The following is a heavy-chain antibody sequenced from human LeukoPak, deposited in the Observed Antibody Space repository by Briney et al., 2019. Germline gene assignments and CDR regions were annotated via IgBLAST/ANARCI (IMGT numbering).Heavy chain of an antibody. D-gene: IGHD6-13*01. V-gene: IGHV4-30-4*01. CDR1: GGSISSGDYY. CDR3: ARGLSSSWYSSWFDP. J-gene: IGHJ5*02. CDR2: IYYSGST. Sequence: SQTLSLTCTVSGGSISSGDYYWSWIRQPPGKGLEWIGYIYYSGSTNYNPSLKSRVTISVDTSKNQFSLKLSSVTAADTAVYYCARGLSSSWYSSWFDPWGQGTLVTVSS.